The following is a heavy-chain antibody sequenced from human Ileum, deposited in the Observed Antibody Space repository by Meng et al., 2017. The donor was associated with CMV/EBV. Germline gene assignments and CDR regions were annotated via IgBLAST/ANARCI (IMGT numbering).Heavy chain of an antibody. J-gene: IGHJ5*02. D-gene: IGHD6-13*01. CDR2: VKQVGIEE. Sequence: GESLKISCAVSGVTFSGDRMKWVRQAPGKGLEWVAEVKQVGIEEACVDSVKGRFTISRDNAQNSLYLHMNSLRVEDTAVYYCARDGRHSSSFYYWFDPWGQGTLVTVSS. CDR1: GVTFSGDR. V-gene: IGHV3-7*01. CDR3: ARDGRHSSSFYYWFDP.